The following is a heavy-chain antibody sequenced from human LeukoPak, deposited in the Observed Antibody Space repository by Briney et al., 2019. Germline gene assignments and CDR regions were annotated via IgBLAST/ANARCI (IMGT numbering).Heavy chain of an antibody. CDR2: INSDGSST. J-gene: IGHJ4*02. D-gene: IGHD2-15*01. V-gene: IGHV3-74*01. Sequence: GGSLRLSCAASGFTFSSYWMHWVRQAPGKGLVWVSRINSDGSSTYYADSVKGRFTISRDNSKNTLYPQMNSLRVVATAVYYCAKDRGRTWVQVANWGQGTLVTVSS. CDR3: AKDRGRTWVQVAN. CDR1: GFTFSSYW.